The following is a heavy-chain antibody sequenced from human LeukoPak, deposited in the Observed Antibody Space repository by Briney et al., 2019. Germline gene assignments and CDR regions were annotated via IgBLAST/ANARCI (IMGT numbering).Heavy chain of an antibody. CDR1: GYLITKLP. CDR2: FDPEDGET. Sequence: ASVKVSCKVSGYLITKLPMHWVRQAPGKGLEYMGGFDPEDGETIYAEKFQDRVTMTEDTSTNTAFMELTSLRSDDTAVYYCARDSSSWYSDYYYYMDVWGKGTTVTVSS. V-gene: IGHV1-24*01. J-gene: IGHJ6*03. D-gene: IGHD6-13*01. CDR3: ARDSSSWYSDYYYYMDV.